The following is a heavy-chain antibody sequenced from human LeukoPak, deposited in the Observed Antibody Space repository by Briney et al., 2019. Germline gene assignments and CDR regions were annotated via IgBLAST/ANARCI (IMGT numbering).Heavy chain of an antibody. Sequence: GASVKVSCKASGYTFTGYYMNWVRQAPGQGLEWMGRINPNTGGTNYAQNFQGSVTMTRDTSISTAYMELSRLRSDDTAVYYCARDSLYSPYIAAAGTSDYWGQGTLVTVSS. CDR2: INPNTGGT. J-gene: IGHJ4*02. V-gene: IGHV1-2*06. CDR1: GYTFTGYY. CDR3: ARDSLYSPYIAAAGTSDY. D-gene: IGHD6-13*01.